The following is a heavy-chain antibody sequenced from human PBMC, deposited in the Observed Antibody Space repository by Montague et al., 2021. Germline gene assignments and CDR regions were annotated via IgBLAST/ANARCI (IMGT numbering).Heavy chain of an antibody. CDR1: GFPFRTYA. CDR3: ARNRGAAEHSRYHIDV. J-gene: IGHJ6*03. V-gene: IGHV3-23*01. Sequence: SLRLSWAASGFPFRTYAMSWVRQAPGKGLQWVSLIFGDGSGTFYEDSVKGRFTISRDNSKNILSLQMNSLRADDTAVYYCARNRGAAEHSRYHIDVWGKGTLVTVSS. D-gene: IGHD1-26*01. CDR2: IFGDGSGT.